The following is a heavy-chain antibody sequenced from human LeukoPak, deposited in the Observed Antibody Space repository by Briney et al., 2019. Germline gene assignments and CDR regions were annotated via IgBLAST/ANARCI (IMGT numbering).Heavy chain of an antibody. Sequence: SQTLSLTCTVSGGSITNGGFYWNWIRQHPEKGLEYMGYIFNTGDTYYNPSVESRLTLSVDTSKNQFSLKLTSVTAADTAVYYCAGHHPRNTVDFWGQGTLVTVSS. V-gene: IGHV4-31*03. D-gene: IGHD2-8*02. CDR1: GGSITNGGFY. CDR3: AGHHPRNTVDF. J-gene: IGHJ4*02. CDR2: IFNTGDT.